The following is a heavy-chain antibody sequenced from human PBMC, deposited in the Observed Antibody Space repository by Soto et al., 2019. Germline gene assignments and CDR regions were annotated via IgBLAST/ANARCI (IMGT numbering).Heavy chain of an antibody. Sequence: PSDTLSLTCTVSSGSISSSNYYWGWIRQPPGKGLEWVGSIHYSGTTYYNPSLKSRVTISVDTSKNQFSLKLTSVTAADTTVYYCARRTGTKFDYWGQGTLVTVSS. D-gene: IGHD1-7*01. J-gene: IGHJ4*02. CDR3: ARRTGTKFDY. CDR1: SGSISSSNYY. CDR2: IHYSGTT. V-gene: IGHV4-39*01.